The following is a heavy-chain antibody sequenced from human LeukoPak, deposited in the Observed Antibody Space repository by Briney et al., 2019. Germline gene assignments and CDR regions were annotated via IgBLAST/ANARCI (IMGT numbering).Heavy chain of an antibody. J-gene: IGHJ3*02. CDR1: GFSFSSYA. D-gene: IGHD3-22*01. CDR2: IRYDGTNK. V-gene: IGHV3-30*02. Sequence: GGSLRLSCAASGFSFSSYAMHWVRQAPGKGLEWVTFIRYDGTNKYYADSVEGRFTISRDNSKNTLYLQMNSLRPEDTAVYYCAKKWSGDYDSSGVNDAFDIWAKGQWSPSLQ. CDR3: AKKWSGDYDSSGVNDAFDI.